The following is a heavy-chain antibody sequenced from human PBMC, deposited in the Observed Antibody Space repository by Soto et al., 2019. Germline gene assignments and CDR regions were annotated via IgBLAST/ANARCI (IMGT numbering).Heavy chain of an antibody. Sequence: GGSLRLSCEASGFTFSDYWMSWVRQAPGKGPEWVANIKFDGSEKQYVDSVRGRFTISRDNSRSSLSLQMNSLRAGDTAVYYCVKDGGYCSSSTCYAPRNHYFDSWGQGTLVTVSS. J-gene: IGHJ4*02. CDR3: VKDGGYCSSSTCYAPRNHYFDS. CDR1: GFTFSDYW. V-gene: IGHV3-7*03. D-gene: IGHD2-2*01. CDR2: IKFDGSEK.